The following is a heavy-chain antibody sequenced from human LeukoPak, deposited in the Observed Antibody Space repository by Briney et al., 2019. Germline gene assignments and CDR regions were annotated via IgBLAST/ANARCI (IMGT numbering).Heavy chain of an antibody. D-gene: IGHD2-2*01. CDR1: GFTFSRCT. CDR2: ISSSSSTI. Sequence: GGFLRLSCAASGFTFSRCTMHWVRQAPGKGLEWVSYISSSSSTIYYADSVKGRSTISRDNSKNTLYLQMNSLRAEDTAVYYCAKVARHCSSTSCRHNWFDPWGQGTLVTVSS. CDR3: AKVARHCSSTSCRHNWFDP. V-gene: IGHV3-48*01. J-gene: IGHJ5*02.